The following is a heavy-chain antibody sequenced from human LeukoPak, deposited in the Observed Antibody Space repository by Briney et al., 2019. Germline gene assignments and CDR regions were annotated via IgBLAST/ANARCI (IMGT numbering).Heavy chain of an antibody. D-gene: IGHD3-10*01. J-gene: IGHJ4*02. CDR3: ARSMVRGVIITDFDY. V-gene: IGHV4-4*07. Sequence: SETLSLTCTVSGGSISSYYWSWIRQPAGKGLEWIGRIYTSGSTNYNPSLKSRVTISVDTSKNQFSLKLSSVTAADTAVYYCARSMVRGVIITDFDYWGQGTLVTVSS. CDR2: IYTSGST. CDR1: GGSISSYY.